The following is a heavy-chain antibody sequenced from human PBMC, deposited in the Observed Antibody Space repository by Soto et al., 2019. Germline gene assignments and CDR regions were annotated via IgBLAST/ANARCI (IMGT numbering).Heavy chain of an antibody. CDR3: TTGTIGAVAGRRGY. D-gene: IGHD6-19*01. V-gene: IGHV3-15*05. J-gene: IGHJ4*02. Sequence: EVQLVESGGGLVKPGGSLRLSCAASGFTFSNAWMTWVRQAPGKGLEWVGRIKSKGDGETIDYAAPVTGRFTISRDDTKNTQYLQMNSLNIEDTAVYYGTTGTIGAVAGRRGYWGQGTLVTVSS. CDR2: IKSKGDGETI. CDR1: GFTFSNAW.